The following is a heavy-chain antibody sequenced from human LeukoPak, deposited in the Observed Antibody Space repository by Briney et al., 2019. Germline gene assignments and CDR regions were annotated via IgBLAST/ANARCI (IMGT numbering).Heavy chain of an antibody. CDR1: GGTFSSYA. CDR3: ARVLWLQFRPYAFDI. D-gene: IGHD5-24*01. CDR2: ISAYNGYT. J-gene: IGHJ3*02. Sequence: ASVKVSCKASGGTFSSYAISWVRQAPGQGLEWMGWISAYNGYTKNVQKFQGRVTMTTDTSTSTAYMELRSLRSDDTAVYYCARVLWLQFRPYAFDIWGQGTMVTVSS. V-gene: IGHV1-18*01.